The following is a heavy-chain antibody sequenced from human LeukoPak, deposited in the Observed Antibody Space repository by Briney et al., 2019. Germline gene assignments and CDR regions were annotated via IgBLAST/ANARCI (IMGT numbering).Heavy chain of an antibody. V-gene: IGHV4-34*01. J-gene: IGHJ4*02. Sequence: SETLSLTCAVYGGSFSGYYWSWIRQPPGKGLEWIGEINHSGSTSYNPSLKSRVTISVDTSKNQFSLKLSFVTAADTAVYYCARDREAPDGYSSGWAFDYWGQGTLVTVSS. CDR2: INHSGST. CDR3: ARDREAPDGYSSGWAFDY. D-gene: IGHD6-19*01. CDR1: GGSFSGYY.